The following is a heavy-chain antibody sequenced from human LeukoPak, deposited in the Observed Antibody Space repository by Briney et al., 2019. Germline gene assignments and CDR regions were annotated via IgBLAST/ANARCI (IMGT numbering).Heavy chain of an antibody. V-gene: IGHV4-34*01. CDR1: SGSFRTYY. D-gene: IGHD6-13*01. Sequence: PSETLSLTCTVSSGSFRTYYWSWIRQPPGKGLEWIGEINHSGSTNYNPSLKSRVTISVDTSKNQFSLKLSSVTAADTAVYYCASGIAAVGPVDYWGQGTLVTVSS. CDR2: INHSGST. J-gene: IGHJ4*02. CDR3: ASGIAAVGPVDY.